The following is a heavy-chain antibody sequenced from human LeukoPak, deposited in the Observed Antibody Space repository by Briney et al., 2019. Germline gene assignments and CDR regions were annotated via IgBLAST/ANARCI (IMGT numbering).Heavy chain of an antibody. Sequence: SETLSPTCTVSGGSITSDNYFWSWIRHLPGKGLEWIGYIYHSGNTYYNPSLKSRVIMSVDASENQFSLKLSSVTAADTAVYYCAREVIAATVTDAFDIWGPGTLVTVSS. D-gene: IGHD6-13*01. J-gene: IGHJ3*02. CDR3: AREVIAATVTDAFDI. V-gene: IGHV4-31*03. CDR2: IYHSGNT. CDR1: GGSITSDNYF.